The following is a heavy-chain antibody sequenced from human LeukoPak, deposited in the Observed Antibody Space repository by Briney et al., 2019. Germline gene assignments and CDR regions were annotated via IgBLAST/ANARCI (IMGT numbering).Heavy chain of an antibody. D-gene: IGHD3-22*01. V-gene: IGHV1-2*06. J-gene: IGHJ4*02. CDR2: INPNSGGT. CDR1: GYAFTGYY. Sequence: ASVKVSCKASGYAFTGYYMHWVRQAPGQGLEWMGRINPNSGGTNYAQKFQGRVTMTRDTSISTAYMELSRLRYDDTAVYYCARSTRGYYYFDYWGQGTLVTVCS. CDR3: ARSTRGYYYFDY.